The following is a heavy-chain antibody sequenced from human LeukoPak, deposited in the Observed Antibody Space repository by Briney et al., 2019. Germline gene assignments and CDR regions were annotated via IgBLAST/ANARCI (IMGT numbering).Heavy chain of an antibody. CDR2: INHSGST. D-gene: IGHD3-22*01. CDR3: ARARGYYDSSGYLD. CDR1: GGSFSGYY. Sequence: SETLSLTCAVYGGSFSGYYWSWIRQPPGKGLEWIGEINHSGSTNYNPSLKSRVTISVDTSKNQFSLKVSSVTAADTAVYYCARARGYYDSSGYLDWGQGTLVTVSS. V-gene: IGHV4-34*01. J-gene: IGHJ4*02.